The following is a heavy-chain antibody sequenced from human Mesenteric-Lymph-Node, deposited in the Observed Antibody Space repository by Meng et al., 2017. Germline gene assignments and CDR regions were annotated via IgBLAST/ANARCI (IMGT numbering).Heavy chain of an antibody. J-gene: IGHJ3*02. CDR3: AKDVALMIVVVNDAFDI. Sequence: GESLKISCAASGFTFGDYAMHWVRQAPGKGLEWVSSISSSSTIYYADSVKGRFTISRDNSKNTLYLQMNSLRAEDTAVYYCAKDVALMIVVVNDAFDIWGQGTMVTVSS. CDR2: ISSSSTI. V-gene: IGHV3-69-1*01. D-gene: IGHD3-22*01. CDR1: GFTFGDYA.